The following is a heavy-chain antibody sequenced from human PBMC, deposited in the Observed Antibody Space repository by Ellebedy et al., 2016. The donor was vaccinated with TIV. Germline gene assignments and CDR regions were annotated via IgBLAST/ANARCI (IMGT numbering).Heavy chain of an antibody. V-gene: IGHV4-59*01. CDR1: GGSINSYY. CDR2: IHYSGST. Sequence: MPSETLSLTCTVSGGSINSYYWNWIRQPPGKGLEWIGEIHYSGSTNYNPSLKSRVTMSVDTSKNQLSLKVRFVSAADTAVYYCARGRNTNWPIGWFDPWGQGTRVTVSS. J-gene: IGHJ5*02. D-gene: IGHD1-1*01. CDR3: ARGRNTNWPIGWFDP.